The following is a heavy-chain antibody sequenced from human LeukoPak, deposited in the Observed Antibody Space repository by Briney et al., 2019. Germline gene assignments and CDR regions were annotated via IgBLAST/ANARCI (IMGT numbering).Heavy chain of an antibody. J-gene: IGHJ6*03. CDR3: ASESDGAPPGGYYYYYMDV. V-gene: IGHV1-69*05. CDR2: IILIFVTA. D-gene: IGHD1-26*01. Sequence: AAVKVSCKASVGTFSSYAISWVRQAPGQGVEWMGRIILIFVTANYAQNFQGRVTITTEESTRTAYMEMSSLRSEDTAVYSCASESDGAPPGGYYYYYMDVWGKGTTVTVSS. CDR1: VGTFSSYA.